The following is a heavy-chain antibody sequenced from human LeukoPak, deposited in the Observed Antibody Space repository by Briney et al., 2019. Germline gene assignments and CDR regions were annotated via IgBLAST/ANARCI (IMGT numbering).Heavy chain of an antibody. CDR3: ARHDLGGTSPFDY. CDR2: INTSGTST. D-gene: IGHD4-23*01. V-gene: IGHV1-46*01. CDR1: GSTFTNYY. Sequence: ASGQVSCKTTGSTFTNYYMHWVRQTPGQGLEPMEIINTSGTSTTYAKKFQGRVTMTRDTSTSTDFMELSSLRSEDTAVYYCARHDLGGTSPFDYWGQGTLVTVSS. J-gene: IGHJ4*02.